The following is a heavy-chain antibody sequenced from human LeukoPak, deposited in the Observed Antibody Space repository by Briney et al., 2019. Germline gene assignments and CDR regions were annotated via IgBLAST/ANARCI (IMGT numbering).Heavy chain of an antibody. D-gene: IGHD6-13*01. CDR2: ISSSSSYI. J-gene: IGHJ4*02. CDR1: GFTFSSYT. V-gene: IGHV3-21*01. CDR3: ARDAAGAYYFDY. Sequence: GGSLRLSCAASGFTFSSYTMNWVRQAPGKGLEWVSSISSSSSYIYYADSVKGRFTISRDNAKNSLYLQMNSLRAEDTAVYYCARDAAGAYYFDYRGQGTLVTVSS.